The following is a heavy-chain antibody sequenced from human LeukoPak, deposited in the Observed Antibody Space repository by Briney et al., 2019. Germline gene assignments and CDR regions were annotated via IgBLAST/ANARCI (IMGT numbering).Heavy chain of an antibody. CDR3: ARADSTGYYKSRGGIFDY. V-gene: IGHV1-18*01. CDR1: GYTFTSYG. D-gene: IGHD3-9*01. J-gene: IGHJ4*02. Sequence: GASEKVSCKASGYTFTSYGISWVRQAPGQGLEWMGWISAYNGNTSYAQKLQGRVTMTTDTSTSTAYMELRSLRSDDTAVYYCARADSTGYYKSRGGIFDYWGQGTLVTVSS. CDR2: ISAYNGNT.